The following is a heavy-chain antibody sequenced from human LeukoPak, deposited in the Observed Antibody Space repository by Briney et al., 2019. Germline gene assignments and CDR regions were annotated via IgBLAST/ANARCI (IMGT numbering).Heavy chain of an antibody. CDR3: ARDHYDILTGYYIGTSFDY. J-gene: IGHJ4*02. Sequence: XSGSTYYNPSLKSRVTISVDTSKNQFSLKLSSVTAADTAVYYCARDHYDILTGYYIGTSFDYWGQGTLVTVSS. V-gene: IGHV4-31*02. CDR2: XSGST. D-gene: IGHD3-9*01.